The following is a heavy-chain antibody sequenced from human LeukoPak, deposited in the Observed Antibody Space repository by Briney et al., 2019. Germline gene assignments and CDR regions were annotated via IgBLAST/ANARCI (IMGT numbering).Heavy chain of an antibody. J-gene: IGHJ4*02. Sequence: SVKVSCKASGGTFSSYAISWVRQAPGQGLEWMGRIIPILGIANYAQKFQGRVTITADKSTSTACMELSSLRSEDTAVYYCARDGGYRFDYWGQGTLVTVSS. CDR1: GGTFSSYA. V-gene: IGHV1-69*04. D-gene: IGHD2-15*01. CDR2: IIPILGIA. CDR3: ARDGGYRFDY.